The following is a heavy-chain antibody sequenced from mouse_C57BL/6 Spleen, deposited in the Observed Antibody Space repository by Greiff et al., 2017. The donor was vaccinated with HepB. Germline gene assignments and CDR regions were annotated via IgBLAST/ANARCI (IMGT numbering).Heavy chain of an antibody. V-gene: IGHV1-4*01. CDR1: GYTFTSYT. Sequence: VQLQQSGAELARPGAPVKMSCKASGYTFTSYTMHWVKQRPGRGLEWIGYINPSSGYTKYNQKFKDKATLTADKSSSTAYMQLSSLTSEDSAVYYCAREQTGTGYFDYWGQGTTLTVSS. CDR3: AREQTGTGYFDY. J-gene: IGHJ2*01. CDR2: INPSSGYT. D-gene: IGHD4-1*01.